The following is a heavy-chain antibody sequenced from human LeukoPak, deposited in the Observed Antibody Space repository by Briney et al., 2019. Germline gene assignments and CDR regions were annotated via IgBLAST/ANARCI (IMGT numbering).Heavy chain of an antibody. V-gene: IGHV1-2*02. CDR3: ARGILYSGSYLS. D-gene: IGHD1-26*01. J-gene: IGHJ5*02. Sequence: ASVKVSCTASGYTFTGYYMHWVRQAPGQGLEWMGWINPNSGGTNYAQKFQGRVTMTRDTSISTAYMELSRLRSDDTAVYYCARGILYSGSYLSWGQGTLVTVTS. CDR1: GYTFTGYY. CDR2: INPNSGGT.